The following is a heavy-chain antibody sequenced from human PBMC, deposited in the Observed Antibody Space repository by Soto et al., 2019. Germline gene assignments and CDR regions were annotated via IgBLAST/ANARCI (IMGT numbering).Heavy chain of an antibody. CDR1: GFTFSSYE. V-gene: IGHV3-48*03. D-gene: IGHD1-26*01. J-gene: IGHJ4*02. CDR3: SSDSGRCHFAY. CDR2: ISSSGSTI. Sequence: GGSLSLSCSASGFTFSSYEMNWVRQAPGKGLEWVSYISSSGSTIYYADSVKGRFTISRDNAKNSLYLQMNSLRAEDTAGYDCSSDSGRCHFAYRGKRTRVNVS.